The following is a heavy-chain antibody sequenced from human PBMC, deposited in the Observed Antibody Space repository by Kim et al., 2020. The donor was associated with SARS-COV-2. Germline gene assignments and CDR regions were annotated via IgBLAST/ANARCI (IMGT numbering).Heavy chain of an antibody. CDR1: GGSISSGSYY. CDR2: IYTSGST. J-gene: IGHJ4*02. Sequence: SETLSLTCTVSGGSISSGSYYWSWIRQPAGKGLEWIGRIYTSGSTNYNPSLKSRVTISVDTSKNQFSLKLSSVTAADTAVYYCARVSGDCSGGSCYWGWGQYYFDYWGQGTLVTVSS. V-gene: IGHV4-61*02. CDR3: ARVSGDCSGGSCYWGWGQYYFDY. D-gene: IGHD2-15*01.